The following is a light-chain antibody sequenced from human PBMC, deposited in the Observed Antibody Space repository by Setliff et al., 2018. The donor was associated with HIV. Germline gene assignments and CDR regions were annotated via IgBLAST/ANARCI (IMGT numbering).Light chain of an antibody. Sequence: QSALAQPASVSGSPGQSFTISCSGTSSDVGNYNLVSWYQQPPGKAPKLMVYEVTKRPLGVSTRFSGSKSGNTATLTISGLLAEDEADYYCCSYAGSRTFYVFGTGTKVTVL. J-gene: IGLJ1*01. CDR1: SSDVGNYNL. V-gene: IGLV2-23*02. CDR3: CSYAGSRTFYV. CDR2: EVT.